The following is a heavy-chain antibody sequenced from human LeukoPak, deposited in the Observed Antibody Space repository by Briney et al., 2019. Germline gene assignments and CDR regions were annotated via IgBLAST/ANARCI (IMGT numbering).Heavy chain of an antibody. CDR2: INAGGTST. CDR1: KFTFSTYW. V-gene: IGHV3-74*01. D-gene: IGHD6-19*01. J-gene: IGHJ6*03. Sequence: GGSLRLSCVASKFTFSTYWMHWVRQAPGKGLVWVSRINAGGTSTTYADSVKGRFTISRDSAKKTVYLQMSSLRAEDTAVYYCAGWDYYYMDVWGKGTTVTVSS. CDR3: AGWDYYYMDV.